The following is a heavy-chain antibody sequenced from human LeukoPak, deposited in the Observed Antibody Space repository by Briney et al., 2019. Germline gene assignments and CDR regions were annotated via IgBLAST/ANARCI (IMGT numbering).Heavy chain of an antibody. J-gene: IGHJ4*02. CDR1: GFTFDDYG. Sequence: GGSLRLSCAASGFTFDDYGMSWVRQAPGKGLVWVSRINSDGSTTSYADSVKGRFTISRDNAENTLYLQMNSLRAEDTAVYYCATQNSGSVDYWGQGTLVTVSS. D-gene: IGHD4-23*01. V-gene: IGHV3-74*01. CDR3: ATQNSGSVDY. CDR2: INSDGSTT.